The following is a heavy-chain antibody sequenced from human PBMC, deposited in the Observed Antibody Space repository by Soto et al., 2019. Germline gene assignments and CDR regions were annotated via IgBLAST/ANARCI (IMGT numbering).Heavy chain of an antibody. CDR1: GGSFSGYY. CDR2: INHSGST. CDR3: ARVTAGYCSSTSCHRGGFDY. V-gene: IGHV4-34*01. Sequence: PSETLSLTCAVYGGSFSGYYWSWIRQPPGKGLEWIGEINHSGSTNYNPSLKSRVTISVDTSKNQFSLKLSSVTAADTAVYYCARVTAGYCSSTSCHRGGFDYWGQGTLVTVSS. J-gene: IGHJ4*02. D-gene: IGHD2-2*01.